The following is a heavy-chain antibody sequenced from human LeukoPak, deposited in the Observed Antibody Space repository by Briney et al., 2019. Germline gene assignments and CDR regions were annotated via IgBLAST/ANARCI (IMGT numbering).Heavy chain of an antibody. D-gene: IGHD2-15*01. V-gene: IGHV3-15*01. J-gene: IGHJ4*02. CDR3: TTGRLYCSGGTCFY. CDR2: IKSKTDGGTT. Sequence: PGGSLRLSCAASGFTFSNAWMSWVRQAPGKGLEWVGRIKSKTDGGTTDYAAPVKGRFTISRDDSKNTLCLQMNSLKTEDTAVYYCTTGRLYCSGGTCFYWGQGTLVTVSS. CDR1: GFTFSNAW.